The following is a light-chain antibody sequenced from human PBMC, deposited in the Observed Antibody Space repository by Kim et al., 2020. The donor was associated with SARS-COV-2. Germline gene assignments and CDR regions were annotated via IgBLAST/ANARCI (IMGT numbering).Light chain of an antibody. CDR3: QQYNNLPYT. J-gene: IGKJ2*01. CDR2: DAS. CDR1: QDISNY. V-gene: IGKV1-33*01. Sequence: SASVGDRVTITWQASQDISNYLDWYQQKPGKAPKLLIYDASNLETGVPSRFSGSGSGTDFTFTISSLQPEDIATYYCQQYNNLPYTFGQGTKLEI.